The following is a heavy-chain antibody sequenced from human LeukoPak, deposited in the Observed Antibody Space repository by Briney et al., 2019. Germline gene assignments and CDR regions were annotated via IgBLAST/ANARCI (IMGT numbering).Heavy chain of an antibody. CDR1: GYTFTSYA. J-gene: IGHJ4*02. V-gene: IGHV1-3*01. CDR3: ASTYYDILTGYYSPFDY. CDR2: INAGNGNT. D-gene: IGHD3-9*01. Sequence: GASVKVSCKASGYTFTSYAMHWVRQAPGQRLEWMGWINAGNGNTKYSQKFQGRVTMTRDTSTSTVYMELSSLRSEDTAVYYCASTYYDILTGYYSPFDYWGQGTLVTVSS.